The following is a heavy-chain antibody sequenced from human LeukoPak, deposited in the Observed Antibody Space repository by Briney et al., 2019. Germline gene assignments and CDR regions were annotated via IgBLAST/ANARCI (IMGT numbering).Heavy chain of an antibody. Sequence: SETLSLTCTVSGGSISSSSYYWGWIRQPPGKGLEWIGSIYYSGSTYYNPSLKSRVTISVDTSKNQFSLKLSSVTAADTAVYYCAREGNVLLWFGELSKAFDIWGQGTMVTVSS. CDR2: IYYSGST. V-gene: IGHV4-39*07. D-gene: IGHD3-10*01. J-gene: IGHJ3*02. CDR3: AREGNVLLWFGELSKAFDI. CDR1: GGSISSSSYY.